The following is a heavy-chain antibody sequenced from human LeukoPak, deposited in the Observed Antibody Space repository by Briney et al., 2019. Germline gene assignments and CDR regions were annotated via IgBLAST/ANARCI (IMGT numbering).Heavy chain of an antibody. V-gene: IGHV3-15*01. J-gene: IGHJ4*02. Sequence: PGGSLRLSCAASGLIFSNCWMTWVRQAPGKGLEWVGRIKSEVDGATRDYAAPVRGRFTLSRDDSRNTLYLQMNSLKTEDTAFYYCTTDIPFTSGEAIAYWGQGTLVTVSS. CDR1: GLIFSNCW. CDR2: IKSEVDGATR. D-gene: IGHD3-16*02. CDR3: TTDIPFTSGEAIAY.